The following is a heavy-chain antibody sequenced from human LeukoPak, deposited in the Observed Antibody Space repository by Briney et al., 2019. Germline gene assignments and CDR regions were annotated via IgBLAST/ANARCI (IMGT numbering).Heavy chain of an antibody. V-gene: IGHV4-59*08. CDR2: IYYTGST. J-gene: IGHJ4*02. CDR1: GGSISSLY. Sequence: PSETLSLTCSVSGGSISSLYWSWIRQPPVKGLEWIGYIYYTGSTNYNPSLKSRVTMFVDMSKNQFSLRLSSVTAADTAVYYCARHRAYSSSSPFDYWGQGTLVTVSS. D-gene: IGHD6-6*01. CDR3: ARHRAYSSSSPFDY.